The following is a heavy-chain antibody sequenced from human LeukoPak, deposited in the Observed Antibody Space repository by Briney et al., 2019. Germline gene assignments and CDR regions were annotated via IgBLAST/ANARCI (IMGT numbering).Heavy chain of an antibody. Sequence: GGSLRLSCAASGFTFSSYAMSWVRQAPGKGLEWVGIITIKAYGGTTEYAASVKGRFTISRDDSKSIAYLQMNSLKTEDTAVYYCSRVQLIVVVTAIPYYFDYWGQGTLVTVSS. CDR1: GFTFSSYA. J-gene: IGHJ4*02. V-gene: IGHV3-49*04. CDR2: ITIKAYGGTT. CDR3: SRVQLIVVVTAIPYYFDY. D-gene: IGHD2-21*02.